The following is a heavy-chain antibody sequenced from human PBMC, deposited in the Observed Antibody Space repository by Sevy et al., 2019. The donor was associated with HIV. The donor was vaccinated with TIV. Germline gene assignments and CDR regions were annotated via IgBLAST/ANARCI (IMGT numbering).Heavy chain of an antibody. J-gene: IGHJ4*02. CDR3: TRDSSYLPY. CDR2: IRSKAYGGTT. V-gene: IGHV3-49*03. Sequence: GGSLRLSCTASGFTFGDYAMSWFRQAPGKGLEWVGFIRSKAYGGTTEYAASVQGRFTISRDDSKSIGYLQMNSLKTEDTAEYYCTRDSSYLPYWGQGTLVTVSS. CDR1: GFTFGDYA.